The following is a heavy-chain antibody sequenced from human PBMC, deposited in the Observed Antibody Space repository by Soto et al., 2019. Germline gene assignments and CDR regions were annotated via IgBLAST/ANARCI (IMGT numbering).Heavy chain of an antibody. CDR1: GFTFSSYG. CDR3: ARVGYDFWSGYSGGLDY. D-gene: IGHD3-3*01. CDR2: IWYDGSNK. J-gene: IGHJ4*02. Sequence: QVQLVESGGGVVQPGRSLRLSCAASGFTFSSYGMHWVRQAPGKGLEWVAVIWYDGSNKYYADSVKGRFTISRDNSKNTLYLQMNSLRAEDTPVYYCARVGYDFWSGYSGGLDYWGQGTLVTVSS. V-gene: IGHV3-33*01.